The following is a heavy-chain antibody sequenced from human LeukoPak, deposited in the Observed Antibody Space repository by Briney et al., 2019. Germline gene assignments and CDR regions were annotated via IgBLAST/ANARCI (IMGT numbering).Heavy chain of an antibody. CDR2: IYYSGST. CDR3: ARNPIKDIVVVPAAYFDY. Sequence: PSETLSLTCAVSGGSISSGGYYWSWIRQHPGKGLEWIGYIYYSGSTYYNPSLKSRVTISVDTSKNQFSLKLSSVTAADTAVYYCARNPIKDIVVVPAAYFDYWGQGTLVTVSS. J-gene: IGHJ4*02. CDR1: GGSISSGGYY. D-gene: IGHD2-2*01. V-gene: IGHV4-31*11.